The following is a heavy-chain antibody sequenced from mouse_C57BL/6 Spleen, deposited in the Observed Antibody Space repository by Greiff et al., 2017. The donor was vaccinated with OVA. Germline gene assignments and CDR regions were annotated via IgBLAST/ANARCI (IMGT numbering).Heavy chain of an antibody. Sequence: EVQLQESGGDLVKPGGSLKLSCAASGFTFSSYGMSWVRQTPDKRLEWVATISSGGSYTYYPDSVKGRFTISRDNAKNTLYLQMSSLKSEDTAMYYCARRGTVVEAMDYWGQGTSVTVSS. D-gene: IGHD1-1*01. CDR1: GFTFSSYG. CDR2: ISSGGSYT. V-gene: IGHV5-6*01. J-gene: IGHJ4*01. CDR3: ARRGTVVEAMDY.